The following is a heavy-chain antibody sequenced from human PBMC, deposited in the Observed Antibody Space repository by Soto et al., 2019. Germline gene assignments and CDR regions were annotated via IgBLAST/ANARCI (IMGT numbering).Heavy chain of an antibody. CDR3: AKETWYSSGWSAYFDY. CDR1: GFTFSSYA. J-gene: IGHJ4*02. Sequence: GGSLRLSCAASGFTFSSYAMSWVRQAPGKGLEWVSAISGSGGGTYYADSVKGRSTISRANSQNTLYLDMNSLRAEDTAVYYCAKETWYSSGWSAYFDYWGQGTLVTVSS. V-gene: IGHV3-23*01. D-gene: IGHD6-19*01. CDR2: ISGSGGGT.